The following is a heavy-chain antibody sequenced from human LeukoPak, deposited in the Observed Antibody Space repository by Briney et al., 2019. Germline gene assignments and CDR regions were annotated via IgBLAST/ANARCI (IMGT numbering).Heavy chain of an antibody. D-gene: IGHD2-15*01. J-gene: IGHJ6*03. V-gene: IGHV3-23*01. CDR1: GFNVRSNY. CDR3: AKNGDRGAYCSGGSCYPYYYYNMDV. Sequence: GGSLRLSCAVSGFNVRSNYMSWVRQAPGKGLEWVSAISSTGGTAYYADSVKGRFTISRDNSKNTLYLQMNSLRAEDTAIYYCAKNGDRGAYCSGGSCYPYYYYNMDVWGKGTTVTISS. CDR2: ISSTGGTA.